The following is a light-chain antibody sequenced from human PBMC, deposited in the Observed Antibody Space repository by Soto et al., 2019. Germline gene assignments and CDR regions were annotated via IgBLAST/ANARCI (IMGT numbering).Light chain of an antibody. J-gene: IGKJ2*01. CDR2: GAS. Sequence: EIVLTQSPGTLSLSPGERATLSCRASQSVGSTFLVWYQHKPGQAPRLLIYGASSRATGIPDRFSGSGSGTDFTLTISRLEPEDFAVYYCQQYGTSPPYTFGQGTKLEIK. CDR1: QSVGSTF. CDR3: QQYGTSPPYT. V-gene: IGKV3-20*01.